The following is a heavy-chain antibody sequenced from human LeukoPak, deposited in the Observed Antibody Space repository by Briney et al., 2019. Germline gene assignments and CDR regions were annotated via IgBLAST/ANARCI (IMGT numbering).Heavy chain of an antibody. CDR1: GFTFSTYS. CDR2: ISTSSSYI. Sequence: GGSLRLSCAASGFTFSTYSINWVRQAPGKGLEWVSYISTSSSYIKYADSVKGRFTISRDNARNSLSLQMNSLTAEDTAVYYCASPGSISTGGPIWGQGSLVTVSS. D-gene: IGHD3-9*01. V-gene: IGHV3-21*05. J-gene: IGHJ4*02. CDR3: ASPGSISTGGPI.